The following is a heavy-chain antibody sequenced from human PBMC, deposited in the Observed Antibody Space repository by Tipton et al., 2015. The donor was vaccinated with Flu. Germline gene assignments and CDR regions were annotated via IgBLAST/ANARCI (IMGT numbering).Heavy chain of an antibody. Sequence: TLSLTCAVYGGSFSGYYWSWIRQPPGKGLEWIGEINHSGSTNYNPSIKCRVTISVDTSKNQFSLKLSSVTAADTAVYYCARGVGITMVRGVIPFWGQGTLVPVAS. D-gene: IGHD3-10*01. CDR1: GGSFSGYY. V-gene: IGHV4-34*01. J-gene: IGHJ4*02. CDR2: INHSGST. CDR3: ARGVGITMVRGVIPF.